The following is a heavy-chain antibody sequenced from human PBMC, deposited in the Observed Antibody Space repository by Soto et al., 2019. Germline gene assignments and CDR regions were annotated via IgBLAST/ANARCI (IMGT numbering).Heavy chain of an antibody. Sequence: EVQLLESGGGLVQPGGSLRLSCAASGFIFSSLAMSWVRQAPGKGLEWVSAIPGSADSTYYADSVKGRFTISRDNSKNTLYLQMNSLRAEDTAVYYCAKKLPEAGSHRAFDIWGHGTMVTVSS. J-gene: IGHJ3*02. CDR1: GFIFSSLA. V-gene: IGHV3-23*01. CDR2: IPGSADST. CDR3: AKKLPEAGSHRAFDI. D-gene: IGHD2-2*01.